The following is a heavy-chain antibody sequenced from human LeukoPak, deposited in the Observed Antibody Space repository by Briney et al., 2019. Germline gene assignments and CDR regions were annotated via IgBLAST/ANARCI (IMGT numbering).Heavy chain of an antibody. D-gene: IGHD3-9*01. CDR1: GFTFSSYE. Sequence: GGSLRLSCAASGFTFSSYEMNWVRQAPGKGLEWVSYISSSSSYIYYADSVKGRFTISRDNAKNSLFLQMNSLRAEDTAVYYCAKGTKAHILTAYMRDRWFDPWGQGTLVTVSS. J-gene: IGHJ5*02. V-gene: IGHV3-21*04. CDR2: ISSSSSYI. CDR3: AKGTKAHILTAYMRDRWFDP.